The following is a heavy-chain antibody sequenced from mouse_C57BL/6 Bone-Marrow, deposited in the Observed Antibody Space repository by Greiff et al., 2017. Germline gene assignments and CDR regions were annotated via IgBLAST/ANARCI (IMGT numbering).Heavy chain of an antibody. V-gene: IGHV5-4*01. CDR2: ISDGGSYT. J-gene: IGHJ2*01. D-gene: IGHD3-2*02. Sequence: EVQRVESGGGLVKPGGSLKLSCAASGFTFSSYAMSWVRQTPEKRLEWVATISDGGSYTYYPDNVKGRFTISRDNAKNTLYLQISHLKSEDTAMYDCARDSGQLRLSYFDYWGQGTTLTVSS. CDR1: GFTFSSYA. CDR3: ARDSGQLRLSYFDY.